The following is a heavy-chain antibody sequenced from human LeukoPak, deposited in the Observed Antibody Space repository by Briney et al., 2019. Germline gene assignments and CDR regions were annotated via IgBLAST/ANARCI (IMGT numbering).Heavy chain of an antibody. CDR1: GFTFSSFW. CDR3: VREGGSAINWFDP. Sequence: GGSLRLSCAASGFTFSSFWMSWVRQAPGKGLEWVANIHKDGSEKHYVDSVKGRFTIFRDNAENSVFLQMNSLRADDTAVYYCVREGGSAINWFDPWGQGTLVTVSS. CDR2: IHKDGSEK. V-gene: IGHV3-7*03. D-gene: IGHD2-2*01. J-gene: IGHJ5*02.